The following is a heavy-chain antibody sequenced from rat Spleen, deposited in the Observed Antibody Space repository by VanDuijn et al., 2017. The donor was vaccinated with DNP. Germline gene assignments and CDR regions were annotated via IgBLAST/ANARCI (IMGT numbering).Heavy chain of an antibody. CDR2: ISYDGGTT. Sequence: EVQLVESGGGLVQPGRSLKLSCVASGFTFSDYYMAWVRPVPTKGLEWVAYISYDGGTTNYADSVRGRFTISRDNAKSTLYLEMNSLRSEDMATYYCSRHVLPLRVWDYWGQGVMVTVSS. V-gene: IGHV5-22*01. D-gene: IGHD1-4*01. CDR3: SRHVLPLRVWDY. CDR1: GFTFSDYY. J-gene: IGHJ2*01.